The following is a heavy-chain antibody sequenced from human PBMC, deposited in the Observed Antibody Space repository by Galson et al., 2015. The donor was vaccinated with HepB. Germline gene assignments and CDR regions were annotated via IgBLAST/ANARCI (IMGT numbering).Heavy chain of an antibody. CDR1: GDSVSSNTAA. Sequence: CAISGDSVSSNTAAWSWVRQSPSRGLEWLGRTYYKSKWNNDYAVSVKSRIAINPDTSKNPFSLQLNSVTPEDTAVYYCAREPYGSGSADHWFDPWGQGILVTVSS. J-gene: IGHJ5*02. CDR2: TYYKSKWNN. D-gene: IGHD3-10*01. V-gene: IGHV6-1*01. CDR3: AREPYGSGSADHWFDP.